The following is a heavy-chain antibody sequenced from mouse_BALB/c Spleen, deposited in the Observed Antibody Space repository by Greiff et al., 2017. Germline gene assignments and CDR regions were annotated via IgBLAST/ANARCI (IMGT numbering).Heavy chain of an antibody. CDR3: ARDITTVVAFDY. J-gene: IGHJ2*01. CDR2: IWAGGST. D-gene: IGHD1-1*01. V-gene: IGHV2-9*02. CDR1: GFSLTSYG. Sequence: VMLVESGPGLVAPSQSLSITCTVSGFSLTSYGVHWVRQPPGKGLEWLGVIWAGGSTNYNSALMSRLSISKDNSKGQVFLKMNSLQTDDTAMYYCARDITTVVAFDYWGQGTTLTVSS.